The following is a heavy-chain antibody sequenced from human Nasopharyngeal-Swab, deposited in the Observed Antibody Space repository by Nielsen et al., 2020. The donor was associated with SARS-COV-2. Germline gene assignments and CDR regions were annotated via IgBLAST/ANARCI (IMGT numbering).Heavy chain of an antibody. Sequence: GESLKIPCAASGFTFSSYAMSWVRQAPGKGLEWVSAISGSGGSTYYAGSVKGRFTISRDNSKNTLYLQMNSLRAEGTAVYYCAKSKGMADAFDIWGQGTMVTVSS. D-gene: IGHD5-24*01. V-gene: IGHV3-23*01. CDR1: GFTFSSYA. CDR3: AKSKGMADAFDI. CDR2: ISGSGGST. J-gene: IGHJ3*02.